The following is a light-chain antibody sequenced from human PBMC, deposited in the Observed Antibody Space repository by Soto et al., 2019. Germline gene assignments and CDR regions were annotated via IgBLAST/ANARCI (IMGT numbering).Light chain of an antibody. CDR1: QGISTW. V-gene: IGKV1-12*01. J-gene: IGKJ4*01. CDR3: QQVKTYPRT. Sequence: DIQMTQSPSSVSASVVDRVTITCRASQGISTWLAWYQQKPGKPPKLLIYEESTLHSGVPSRFSGRKSGKQFTITIDSLQPEDFATYYCQQVKTYPRTFGGGTKVDIK. CDR2: EES.